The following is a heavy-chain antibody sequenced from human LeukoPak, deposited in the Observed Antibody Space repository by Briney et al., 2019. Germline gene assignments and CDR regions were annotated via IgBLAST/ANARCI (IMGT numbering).Heavy chain of an antibody. V-gene: IGHV1-46*01. J-gene: IGHJ4*02. CDR2: INPSGGST. CDR1: GYTFTSYY. Sequence: ASVKVSCKASGYTFTSYYMHGGRQAPGQGREWMGIINPSGGSTSYAQKFQGRVTTTRDTSTSTVYMELSSLRSKDTPVYYCARDMEHQLEYWGQGNLVTVSS. D-gene: IGHD6-13*01. CDR3: ARDMEHQLEY.